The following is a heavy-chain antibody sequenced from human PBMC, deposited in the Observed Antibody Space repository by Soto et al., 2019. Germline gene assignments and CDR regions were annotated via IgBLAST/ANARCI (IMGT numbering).Heavy chain of an antibody. V-gene: IGHV4-4*02. CDR3: VTSLNYDFWRDGGRHYYFDY. J-gene: IGHJ4*02. CDR1: GGSISSSYW. Sequence: VQLQESGPGLVKPSGTLSLTCAVSGGSISSSYWWNWVRQPPGKGLAWIGKIYHSGSTNYNPSLKNRVTISVDKSNNQFSLRLSSVTAADTAVYFCVTSLNYDFWRDGGRHYYFDYWGQGTLATVSS. CDR2: IYHSGST. D-gene: IGHD3-3*01.